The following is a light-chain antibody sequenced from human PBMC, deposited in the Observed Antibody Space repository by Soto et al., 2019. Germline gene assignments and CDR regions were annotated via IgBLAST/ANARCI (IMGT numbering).Light chain of an antibody. CDR1: QSVDIN. Sequence: EIVMTQSPATLSVSPGERVTLSCRASQSVDINLAWFQQKPGQAPRLLIYGASTRATGIPARFSGSGSGTEFTLTISSLQPEDFATYYCQQSYNTPFTFGPGTKVDLK. CDR3: QQSYNTPFT. V-gene: IGKV3-15*01. CDR2: GAS. J-gene: IGKJ3*01.